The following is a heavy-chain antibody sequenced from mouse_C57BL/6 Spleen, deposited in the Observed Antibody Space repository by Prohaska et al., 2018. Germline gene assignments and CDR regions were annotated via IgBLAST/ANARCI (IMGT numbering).Heavy chain of an antibody. CDR2: IDPETGGT. CDR3: TRKVLRSYYFDY. Sequence: QVQLQQSGAELVRPGASVTLSCKASGYTFTDYEMHWVKQTPVHGLEWIGAIDPETGGTAYNQKFKGKAILTADKASSTAYMELRSLTSEDSAVYYCTRKVLRSYYFDYWGQGTTLTVSS. J-gene: IGHJ2*01. CDR1: GYTFTDYE. D-gene: IGHD1-1*01. V-gene: IGHV1-15*01.